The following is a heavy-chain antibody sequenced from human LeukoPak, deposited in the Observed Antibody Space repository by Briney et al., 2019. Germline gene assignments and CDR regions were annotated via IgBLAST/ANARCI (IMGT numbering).Heavy chain of an antibody. V-gene: IGHV3-9*01. CDR1: GFIFDDYA. CDR2: ISWESGKI. Sequence: PGGSLRLSCAASGFIFDDYAMHWVRQAPGKGLEWVSGISWESGKIDYADSVRGRFTISRDNAKNSLYLQMSSLRADDTALYYCAKDIRAYDYHGMDVWGQGTTVTVSS. J-gene: IGHJ6*02. CDR3: AKDIRAYDYHGMDV.